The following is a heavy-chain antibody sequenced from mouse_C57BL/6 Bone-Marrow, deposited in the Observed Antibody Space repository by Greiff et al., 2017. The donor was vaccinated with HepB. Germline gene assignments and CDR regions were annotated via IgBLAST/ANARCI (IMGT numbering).Heavy chain of an antibody. V-gene: IGHV1-64*01. Sequence: QVQLQQPGAELVKPGASVKLSCKASGYTFTSYWMHWVKQRPGQGLEWIGMIHPNSGSTNYNQKFKGKATLTVDKSSSTAYMQLSSLTSEDSAVYYCANYYGSSYWYFDVWGTGTTVTVSS. D-gene: IGHD1-1*01. CDR2: IHPNSGST. CDR3: ANYYGSSYWYFDV. J-gene: IGHJ1*03. CDR1: GYTFTSYW.